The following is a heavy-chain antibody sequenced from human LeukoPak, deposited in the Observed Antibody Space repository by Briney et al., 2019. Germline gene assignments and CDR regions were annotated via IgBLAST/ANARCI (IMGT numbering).Heavy chain of an antibody. D-gene: IGHD1-1*01. CDR3: ARDAPPQLERRSKLDTGP. CDR1: GFTFSSYW. J-gene: IGHJ5*02. Sequence: QAGGSLRLSCAASGFTFSSYWMSWVRQAPGKGLEWVANIKQDGSEKYYVDSVKGRFTISRDNAKNSLYLQMNSLRAEDTAVYYCARDAPPQLERRSKLDTGPWGQGTLVTVSS. CDR2: IKQDGSEK. V-gene: IGHV3-7*01.